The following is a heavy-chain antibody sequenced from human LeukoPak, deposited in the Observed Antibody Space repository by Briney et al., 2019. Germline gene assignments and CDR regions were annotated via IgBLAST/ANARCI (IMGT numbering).Heavy chain of an antibody. D-gene: IGHD3-16*01. CDR1: GFTLSSYE. Sequence: PGGSLRLSCAASGFTLSSYEMNWVRQAPGKGLEWVSYSNNSGNTICYTYSVQGQFTISRDNAKNSLYLHMNSLRAEDTAVYYYATDLGPRRRSTVVMDVWGQGTTVTVSS. J-gene: IGHJ6*02. CDR2: SNNSGNTI. V-gene: IGHV3-48*03. CDR3: ATDLGPRRRSTVVMDV.